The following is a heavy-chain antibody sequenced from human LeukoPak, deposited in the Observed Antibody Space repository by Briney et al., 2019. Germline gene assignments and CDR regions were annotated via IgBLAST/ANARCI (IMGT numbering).Heavy chain of an antibody. CDR3: TRMRGYTYGYWYLDL. CDR2: MNPSSGNT. J-gene: IGHJ2*01. V-gene: IGHV1-8*01. Sequence: GASVKVSCKAAGYTFSSYDINWVRQAPGPGLAYMGWMNPSSGNTGYTQKFQGRITMTRDTSIGTAYMELSSLKSEDTALYYCTRMRGYTYGYWYLDLWGRGTLVTVSS. CDR1: GYTFSSYD. D-gene: IGHD5-18*01.